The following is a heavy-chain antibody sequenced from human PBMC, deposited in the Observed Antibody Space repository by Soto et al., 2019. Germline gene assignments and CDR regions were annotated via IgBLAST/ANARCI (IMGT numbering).Heavy chain of an antibody. CDR2: IIPIFGTA. J-gene: IGHJ5*02. V-gene: IGHV1-69*06. CDR1: GGTFSSYA. Sequence: SVKVSGKASGGTFSSYAISWLRRAPGQGLEWMGGIIPIFGTANYAQKFQGRVTITADKSTSTAYMELSSLRSEDTAVYYCARYQDGVGDIVSTRFDPCGQGTLVTVSS. D-gene: IGHD5-12*01. CDR3: ARYQDGVGDIVSTRFDP.